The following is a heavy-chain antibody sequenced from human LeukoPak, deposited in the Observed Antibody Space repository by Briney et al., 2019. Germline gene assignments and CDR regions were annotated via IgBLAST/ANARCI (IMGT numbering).Heavy chain of an antibody. CDR1: GFTFSSYS. J-gene: IGHJ3*02. D-gene: IGHD4-17*01. V-gene: IGHV3-21*01. CDR2: ISSSSSYI. Sequence: GGSLRLSCAASGFTFSSYSMNWVRQAPGKGLEWVSSISSSSSYIYYADSVKGRFTISRDNAKNSLYLQMNSLRAEDTAVYYCARYLDYGGYAAFDIWGQGTMVTVSS. CDR3: ARYLDYGGYAAFDI.